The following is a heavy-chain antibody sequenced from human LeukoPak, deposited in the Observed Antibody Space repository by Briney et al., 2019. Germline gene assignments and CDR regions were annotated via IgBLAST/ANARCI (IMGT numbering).Heavy chain of an antibody. Sequence: SETLSLTCAVYGGSFSGYYWSWIRQPPGKGLEWIGEINHSGSTIYNPSLKSRVTISVDTSKNQFSLKLSSVTAADTAVYYCASEGITMVRGVSWGQGTLVTVSS. CDR3: ASEGITMVRGVS. D-gene: IGHD3-10*01. CDR2: INHSGST. V-gene: IGHV4-34*01. CDR1: GGSFSGYY. J-gene: IGHJ5*02.